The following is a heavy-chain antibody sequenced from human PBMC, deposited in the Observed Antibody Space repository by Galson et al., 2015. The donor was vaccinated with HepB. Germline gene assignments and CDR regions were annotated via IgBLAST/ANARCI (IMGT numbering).Heavy chain of an antibody. V-gene: IGHV3-64*01. CDR2: ISGNGGST. Sequence: SLRLSCAASGFTFSSYTMEWIRQAPGKGLGYVSVISGNGGSTYYANSVKGRFTISRDNSKNTVYLQMGSLRPEDMAVYYCARRRDGHNPTDYWGQGTLVTVSS. CDR3: ARRRDGHNPTDY. CDR1: GFTFSSYT. J-gene: IGHJ4*02. D-gene: IGHD5-24*01.